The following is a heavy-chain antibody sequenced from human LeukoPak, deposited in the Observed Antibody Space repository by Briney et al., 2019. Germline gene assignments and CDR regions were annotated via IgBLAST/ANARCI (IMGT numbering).Heavy chain of an antibody. CDR3: ARDKSNKGHDC. Sequence: GGSLTLSCAASGFTFSSYAMSWVRQAPGKGLVWISYVGNGGSNIMLYADSVKGRFTVFRDYAKNSLYLQMNSLRAEDTAVYYCARDKSNKGHDCWGQGTLVTVYS. CDR1: GFTFSSYA. CDR2: VGNGGSNIM. J-gene: IGHJ4*02. V-gene: IGHV3-48*04.